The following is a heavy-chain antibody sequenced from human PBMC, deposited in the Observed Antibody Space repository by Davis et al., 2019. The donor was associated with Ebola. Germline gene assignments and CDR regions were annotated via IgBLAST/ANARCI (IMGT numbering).Heavy chain of an antibody. Sequence: GGSLRLSCAASGFAFRNYVMSWVRQAPGKGLEWVSTLGTSADTYYADSVKGRFTISRDNSKNTLYRQMNGLRVEDTAIYYCAKDTPNIWFDVWGQGTMVAVSS. J-gene: IGHJ3*01. CDR3: AKDTPNIWFDV. V-gene: IGHV3-23*01. CDR1: GFAFRNYV. D-gene: IGHD2-15*01. CDR2: LGTSADT.